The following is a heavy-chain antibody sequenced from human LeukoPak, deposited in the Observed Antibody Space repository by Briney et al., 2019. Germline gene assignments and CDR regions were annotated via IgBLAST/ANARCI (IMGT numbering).Heavy chain of an antibody. V-gene: IGHV3-23*01. J-gene: IGHJ4*02. Sequence: GGSLRLSCAASGFTFSNYAMRWVRQAPGKGVEWVSRISRSGDTTYYADSVKGGFTISRDNSQNTLYLQMNSLRAEDTAVYYCADSNYWYPVDYWGQGTLVTVSS. CDR1: GFTFSNYA. D-gene: IGHD4-11*01. CDR3: ADSNYWYPVDY. CDR2: ISRSGDTT.